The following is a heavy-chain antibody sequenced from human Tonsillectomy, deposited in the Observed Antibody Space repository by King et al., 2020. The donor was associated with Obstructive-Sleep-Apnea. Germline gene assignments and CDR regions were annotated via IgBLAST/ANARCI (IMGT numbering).Heavy chain of an antibody. J-gene: IGHJ4*02. CDR1: GFTFSSYA. D-gene: IGHD5-12*01. Sequence: VQLVESGGGLVQPGGSLRLSCAASGFTFSSYAMSWVRQAPGKGLEWVSAIMGSGGGTDYADSLQGRFTISRDNSKNTLYLQMNSLRAEDTAVYYCAKSTGVATRGYDYWGQGTLVTVSS. CDR2: IMGSGGGT. CDR3: AKSTGVATRGYDY. V-gene: IGHV3-23*04.